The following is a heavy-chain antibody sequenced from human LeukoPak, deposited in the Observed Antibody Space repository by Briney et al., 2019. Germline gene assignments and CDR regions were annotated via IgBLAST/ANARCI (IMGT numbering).Heavy chain of an antibody. CDR2: ISGSGGST. D-gene: IGHD1-26*01. CDR1: GFTFSSYA. V-gene: IGHV3-23*01. J-gene: IGHJ4*02. CDR3: ARGRGSYWPGGN. Sequence: GGSLRLSCAASGFTFSSYAMSWVRQAPGKGLEWVSAISGSGGSTYYADSVKGRFTISRDNAKNSLYLQMNSLRAEDTAVYYCARGRGSYWPGGNWGQGTLVTVSS.